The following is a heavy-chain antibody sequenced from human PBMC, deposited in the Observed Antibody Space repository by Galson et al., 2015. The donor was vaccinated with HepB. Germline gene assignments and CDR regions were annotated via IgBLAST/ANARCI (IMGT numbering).Heavy chain of an antibody. D-gene: IGHD1-7*01. CDR1: GDSVSSNRSA. Sequence: CAISGDSVSSNRSAWNWFRQSPSGGLEWLGRTYYVSRWNTEYPISVESRISIKPDISKNQFSLQLNSVTPDDTAVYYCVRGLGTTGLKYWGLGTLVTVSS. J-gene: IGHJ4*02. CDR2: TYYVSRWNT. CDR3: VRGLGTTGLKY. V-gene: IGHV6-1*01.